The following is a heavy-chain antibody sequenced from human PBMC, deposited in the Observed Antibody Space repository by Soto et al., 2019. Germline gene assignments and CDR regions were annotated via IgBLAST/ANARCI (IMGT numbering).Heavy chain of an antibody. V-gene: IGHV1-18*01. CDR3: ARGAAAGLNDD. Sequence: ASVKVSCKASGYTFTSYGISWVRQAPGQGLEWMGWISAYNGNTKYVQKFQGRVTMTTDTSTSTAYMELRSLRSDDTAVYYCARGAAAGLNDDWGQGTLVTVSS. J-gene: IGHJ4*02. D-gene: IGHD6-13*01. CDR2: ISAYNGNT. CDR1: GYTFTSYG.